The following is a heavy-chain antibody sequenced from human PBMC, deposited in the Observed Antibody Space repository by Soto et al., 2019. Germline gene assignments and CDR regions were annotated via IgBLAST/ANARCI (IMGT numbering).Heavy chain of an antibody. D-gene: IGHD6-13*01. J-gene: IGHJ6*02. CDR2: MNPNSGNA. CDR1: GGTFSSYA. CDR3: ARRQISPPTRGAASARGGMDV. V-gene: IGHV1-8*02. Sequence: GASVKVSCTASGGTFSSYAISWVRQAPGQGLEWMGWMNPNSGNAIYAQKFQGRVTMTRNTSINTAYMELSSLRSDDTAVYYCARRQISPPTRGAASARGGMDVWGQGTTVTVSS.